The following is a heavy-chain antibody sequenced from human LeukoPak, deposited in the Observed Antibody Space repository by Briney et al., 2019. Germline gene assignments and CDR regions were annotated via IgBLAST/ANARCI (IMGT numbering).Heavy chain of an antibody. CDR1: GFTFSTYS. V-gene: IGHV3-21*04. J-gene: IGHJ6*02. D-gene: IGHD3-22*01. Sequence: GGSLRLSCAASGFTFSTYSMNWVRQAPGKGLEWVSSITGSSSYIYYADSVKGRFTISRDNAKNSLYLQMNSLRAEDTAVYYCARADYYDSSGYRPYYYYGMDVWGQGTTVTVSS. CDR2: ITGSSSYI. CDR3: ARADYYDSSGYRPYYYYGMDV.